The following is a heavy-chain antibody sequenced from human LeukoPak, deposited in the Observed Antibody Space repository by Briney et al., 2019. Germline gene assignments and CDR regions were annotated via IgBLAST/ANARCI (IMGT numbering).Heavy chain of an antibody. CDR1: GGSISSYY. Sequence: SETLSLTCTVSGGSISSYYWRWIRQPPGKGLEWIGYIYYSGSTNYNPSLKSRVTISVDTSKNQFSQKLSSVTAADTAVYYCAGGPSLSIAARLYFDYWGQGTLVTVSS. CDR3: AGGPSLSIAARLYFDY. V-gene: IGHV4-59*01. J-gene: IGHJ4*02. D-gene: IGHD6-6*01. CDR2: IYYSGST.